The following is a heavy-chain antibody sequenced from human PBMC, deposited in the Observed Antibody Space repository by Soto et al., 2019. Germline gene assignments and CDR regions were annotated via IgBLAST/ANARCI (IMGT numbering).Heavy chain of an antibody. V-gene: IGHV4-34*01. CDR2: INHSGST. CDR1: GGSFSGYY. Sequence: PSETLSLTCAVYGGSFSGYYWSWIRQPPGKGLEWIGEINHSGSTNYNPSLKSRVTISVDTSKNQFSLKLSSVTAADTAVYYCARGYFGLGSYSRGFDSWGQGSLVTVSS. D-gene: IGHD3-10*01. J-gene: IGHJ5*01. CDR3: ARGYFGLGSYSRGFDS.